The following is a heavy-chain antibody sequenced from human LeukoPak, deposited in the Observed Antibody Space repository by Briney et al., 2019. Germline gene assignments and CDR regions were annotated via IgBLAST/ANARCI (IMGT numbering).Heavy chain of an antibody. CDR2: ISAYNGNT. Sequence: ASVKVSCKASGYTFTSYGISWVRQAPGQGLEWMGWISAYNGNTNYAQKLQGRVTMTTDTSTSTAYMELRSLRSDDTAVYYRASSRGSGSYYNGRTRYYFDYWGQGTLVTVSS. J-gene: IGHJ4*02. D-gene: IGHD3-10*01. CDR1: GYTFTSYG. V-gene: IGHV1-18*01. CDR3: ASSRGSGSYYNGRTRYYFDY.